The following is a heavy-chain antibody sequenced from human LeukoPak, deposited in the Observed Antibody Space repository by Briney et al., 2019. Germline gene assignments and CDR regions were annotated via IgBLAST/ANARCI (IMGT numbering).Heavy chain of an antibody. Sequence: GRSLRLSCAASGFTFSSYAMHWVSQAPGKGLEWVAAISHDGSNKYYADTVKGRFTISRDNSKNTLYLQMNSLRAEDTAVYYCARGLRVSTVVTPCDYWGQGTLVTVSS. V-gene: IGHV3-30-3*01. CDR3: ARGLRVSTVVTPCDY. D-gene: IGHD4-23*01. J-gene: IGHJ4*02. CDR1: GFTFSSYA. CDR2: ISHDGSNK.